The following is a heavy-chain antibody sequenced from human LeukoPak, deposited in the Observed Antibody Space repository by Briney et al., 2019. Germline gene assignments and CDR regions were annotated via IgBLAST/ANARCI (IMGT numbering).Heavy chain of an antibody. J-gene: IGHJ6*02. D-gene: IGHD3-10*01. CDR1: GGSISSGDYY. CDR3: ARDVVGSYPYYYYYYYGMDV. V-gene: IGHV4-30-4*01. CDR2: IYYSGST. Sequence: SETLSLTCTVSGGSISSGDYYWSWMRQPPGKGLEWIGYIYYSGSTYYNPSLKSRVTISVDTSKNQFSLQLSSVTAADTAVYYCARDVVGSYPYYYYYYYGMDVWGQGTTVTVSS.